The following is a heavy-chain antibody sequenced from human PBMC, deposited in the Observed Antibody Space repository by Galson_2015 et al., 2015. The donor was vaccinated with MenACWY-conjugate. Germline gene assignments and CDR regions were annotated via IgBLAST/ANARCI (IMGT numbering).Heavy chain of an antibody. CDR3: SRTGASPGDY. J-gene: IGHJ4*02. V-gene: IGHV2-5*02. CDR1: GVSPRTSGGG. Sequence: PALGKTTQAPTLTRTFSGVSPRTSGGGVGRIRQPPGKAPEGLAPIYWDDDKRYSPSLRSRLTITKDTSKNHVVLTMTNMDPVDTATYYCSRTGASPGDYWGQGTLVTVSS. CDR2: IYWDDDK.